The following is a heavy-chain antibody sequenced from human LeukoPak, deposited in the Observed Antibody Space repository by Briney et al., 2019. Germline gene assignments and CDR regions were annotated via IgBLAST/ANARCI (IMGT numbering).Heavy chain of an antibody. CDR1: GYPFTAYY. CDR3: ARVAGYDWYDC. J-gene: IGHJ5*01. CDR2: INPNSGGT. D-gene: IGHD5-12*01. Sequence: ASVTVSCMASGYPFTAYYIHWVRQAPGKGLEWMGWINPNSGGTNYAQKFQGRVTMTRDTSISAAYMELSRLRSDDTAVYYCARVAGYDWYDCWGQGTLVTVSS. V-gene: IGHV1-2*02.